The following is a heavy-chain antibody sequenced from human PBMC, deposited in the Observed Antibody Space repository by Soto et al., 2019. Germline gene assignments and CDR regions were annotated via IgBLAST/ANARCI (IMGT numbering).Heavy chain of an antibody. CDR1: GGTFSSYA. CDR2: IIPIFGTA. V-gene: IGHV1-69*13. D-gene: IGHD2-2*02. Sequence: SVKVSCKASGGTFSSYAISWVRQAPGQGLEWMGGIIPIFGTANYAQKFQGRVTITADESTSTAYMELSSLRSEDTAVYYCARQPRGYCSSTSCYKVFYCYGMDVWGQGTTVTVSS. J-gene: IGHJ6*02. CDR3: ARQPRGYCSSTSCYKVFYCYGMDV.